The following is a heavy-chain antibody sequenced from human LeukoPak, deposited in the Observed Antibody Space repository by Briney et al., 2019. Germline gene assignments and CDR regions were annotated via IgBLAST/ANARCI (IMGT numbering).Heavy chain of an antibody. CDR3: ARASPGYDFWSGYYTGGSFDY. J-gene: IGHJ4*02. CDR2: IYYSGST. CDR1: GGSISSSSYY. Sequence: SSETLSLTCTVSGGSISSSSYYWGWIRQPPGKGLEWIGSIYYSGSTYYNPSLKSRVTISVDTSKNQFSLKLSSVTAADTAVYYCARASPGYDFWSGYYTGGSFDYWGQGTLVTVSS. V-gene: IGHV4-39*01. D-gene: IGHD3-3*01.